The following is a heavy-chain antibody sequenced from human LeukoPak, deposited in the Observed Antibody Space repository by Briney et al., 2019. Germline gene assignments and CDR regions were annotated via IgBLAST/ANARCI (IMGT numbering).Heavy chain of an antibody. J-gene: IGHJ5*02. CDR3: ARHGYHGETVRFDP. CDR2: ISYSGST. V-gene: IGHV4-39*01. D-gene: IGHD4-17*01. CDR1: GDSISISTYY. Sequence: SETLSLTCTVSGDSISISTYYWGWIRQPPGKGLEWIGSISYSGSTYYNPSLKSRVTISLDTSKIQFSLKLNSVTAADTAVYYCARHGYHGETVRFDPWGQGTLVTVSS.